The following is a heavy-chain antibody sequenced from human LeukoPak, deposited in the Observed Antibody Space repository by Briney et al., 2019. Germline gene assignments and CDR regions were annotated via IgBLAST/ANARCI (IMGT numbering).Heavy chain of an antibody. Sequence: SETLSLTCTVSGVSVSGYYWNWIRQPPGKGLEWIGSIYYSGSTYYNPSLKSRVTISVDTSKNQFSLKLSSVTAADTAVYYCARHTYYYDSSGYPDAFDIWGQGTMVTVSS. V-gene: IGHV4-59*05. D-gene: IGHD3-22*01. CDR3: ARHTYYYDSSGYPDAFDI. CDR1: GVSVSGYY. J-gene: IGHJ3*02. CDR2: IYYSGST.